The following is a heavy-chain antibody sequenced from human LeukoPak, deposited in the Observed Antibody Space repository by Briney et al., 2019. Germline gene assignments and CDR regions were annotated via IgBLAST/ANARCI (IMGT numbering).Heavy chain of an antibody. CDR3: AKGQYSSSWYPPDLDY. CDR2: IYPGDSDT. Sequence: GESLKISCKGSGYSFNTYWIGWVRQMPGKGLEWMGIIYPGDSDTRYSPSFEGQVTISADKSISTAYLQWSSLKASDTAMYYCAKGQYSSSWYPPDLDYWGQGTLVTVSS. J-gene: IGHJ4*02. V-gene: IGHV5-51*01. D-gene: IGHD6-13*01. CDR1: GYSFNTYW.